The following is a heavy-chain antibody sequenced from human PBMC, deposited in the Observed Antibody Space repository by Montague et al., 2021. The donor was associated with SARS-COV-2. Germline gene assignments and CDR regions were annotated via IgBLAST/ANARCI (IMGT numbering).Heavy chain of an antibody. CDR1: GGSLSGHS. V-gene: IGHV4-34*01. CDR3: ARGGTERSTTFGVVFFPLLDS. CDR2: IGHTGSF. J-gene: IGHJ4*02. Sequence: SETLSLTCAVYGGSLSGHSWSWVRQAPEKGLEWIGDIGHTGSFKYNPSLKSRVTMLIDAAKNQFSLRMTSVTAADTSIYYCARGGTERSTTFGVVFFPLLDSWGQGTLVTVSS. D-gene: IGHD3-3*01.